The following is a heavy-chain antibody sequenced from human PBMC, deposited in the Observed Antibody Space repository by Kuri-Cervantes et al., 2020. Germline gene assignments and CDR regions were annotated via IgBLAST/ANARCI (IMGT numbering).Heavy chain of an antibody. CDR1: GFTFSSYS. J-gene: IGHJ4*02. CDR3: AKGDYDFWSGSTGAIFDY. V-gene: IGHV3-21*04. D-gene: IGHD3-3*01. Sequence: GESLKISCAASGFTFSSYSMNWVRQAPGKGLEWVSSISSSSSYIYYADSVKGRFTISRDNSKNSLYLQMNSLRAEDTAVYYCAKGDYDFWSGSTGAIFDYWGQGTLVTVSS. CDR2: ISSSSSYI.